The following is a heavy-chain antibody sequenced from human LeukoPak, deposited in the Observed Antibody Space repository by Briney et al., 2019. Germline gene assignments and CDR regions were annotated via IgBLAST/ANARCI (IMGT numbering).Heavy chain of an antibody. CDR2: VSNSGT. D-gene: IGHD3-22*01. Sequence: PSETLSLTCTVSGGSVSNSYYWSWIRQPPGKGLEWIGYVSNSGTKYNPSLKSRVTISLDTSKNQFSLKLSSVTAADTAVYYCARARGYYYDLDYWGQGTLVTVSS. CDR3: ARARGYYYDLDY. V-gene: IGHV4-59*02. J-gene: IGHJ4*02. CDR1: GGSVSNSYY.